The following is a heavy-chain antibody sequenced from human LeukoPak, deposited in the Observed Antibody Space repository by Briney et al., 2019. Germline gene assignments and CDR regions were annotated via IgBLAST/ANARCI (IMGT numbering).Heavy chain of an antibody. V-gene: IGHV3-30*18. CDR1: GFTFSSYG. CDR3: AKDRTSSGSSH. Sequence: GGSLRLSCAASGFTFSSYGMRWVRQAPGKGLEWVAVISYDGSNKYYADSVKGRFTISRDNSKNTLYLQMNSLRAEDTAVYYCAKDRTSSGSSHWGQGTLVTVSS. D-gene: IGHD6-19*01. CDR2: ISYDGSNK. J-gene: IGHJ4*02.